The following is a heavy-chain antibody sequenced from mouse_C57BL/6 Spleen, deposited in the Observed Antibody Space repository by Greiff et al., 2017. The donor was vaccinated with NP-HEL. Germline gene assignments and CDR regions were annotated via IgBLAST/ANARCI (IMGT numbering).Heavy chain of an antibody. CDR2: IDPSDSYT. Sequence: QVQLQQPGAELVKPGASVKLSCKASGYTFTSYWMQWVKQRPGQGLEWIGEIDPSDSYTNYNQKFKGKATLTVDTSSSTAYMQLSSLTSEDSAVYYCARKRGDVRFAYWGQGTLVTVSA. J-gene: IGHJ3*01. CDR3: ARKRGDVRFAY. D-gene: IGHD3-3*01. CDR1: GYTFTSYW. V-gene: IGHV1-50*01.